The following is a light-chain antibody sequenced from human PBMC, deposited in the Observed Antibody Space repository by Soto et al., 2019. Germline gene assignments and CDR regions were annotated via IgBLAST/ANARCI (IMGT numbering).Light chain of an antibody. CDR2: GAS. CDR1: QSVSSSY. CDR3: QQYGSSPPWT. V-gene: IGKV3-20*01. Sequence: EIVLTQSPGTLSLSPGERATLSCRASQSVSSSYLAWYQQKPGQGPRLLIYGASSRATGIPDRFSGSGSGTDFPLTISRLEPEDFAVYYCQQYGSSPPWTFGQGTKVEIK. J-gene: IGKJ1*01.